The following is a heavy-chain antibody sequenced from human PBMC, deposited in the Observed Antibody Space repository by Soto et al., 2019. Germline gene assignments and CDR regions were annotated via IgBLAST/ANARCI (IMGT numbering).Heavy chain of an antibody. CDR2: VTANGGST. D-gene: IGHD2-21*02. CDR3: ASLGVGDWANYYYYYGMDV. J-gene: IGHJ6*02. Sequence: EVQLLESGGGFVQPGGSLRLSCAATGFTFSVYAMTWVRQAPGKGLEWVSAVTANGGSTYSADSVKGRFTISRDNSKTTLFLQMNSLRAEDTAVYYCASLGVGDWANYYYYYGMDVWGQGTTVPVSS. CDR1: GFTFSVYA. V-gene: IGHV3-23*01.